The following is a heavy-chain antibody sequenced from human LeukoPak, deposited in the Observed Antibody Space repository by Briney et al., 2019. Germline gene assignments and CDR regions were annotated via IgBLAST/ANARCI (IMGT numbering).Heavy chain of an antibody. J-gene: IGHJ6*02. CDR2: ISSSSSYI. CDR1: GFTFSSYS. CDR3: ARAIPAYSSGWYFVAVPLGYGMDV. V-gene: IGHV3-21*01. Sequence: PGGSLRLSCAASGFTFSSYSMNWVRQAPGKGLEWVSSISSSSSYIYYADSVKGRFTISRDNAKNSLYLQMNSLRAEDTAVYYCARAIPAYSSGWYFVAVPLGYGMDVWGQGTTVTVSS. D-gene: IGHD6-19*01.